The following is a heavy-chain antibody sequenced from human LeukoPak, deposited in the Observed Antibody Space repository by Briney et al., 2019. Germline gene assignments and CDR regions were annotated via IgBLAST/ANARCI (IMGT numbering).Heavy chain of an antibody. J-gene: IGHJ4*02. CDR3: AKETTYYDILTGYPPHDY. CDR1: GFTFSSYG. Sequence: PGGSLRLSCAASGFTFSSYGMHWVRQAPGKGLEWVAFIRYDGSNKYYADSVKGRFTISRDNSKNTLYLQMNSLRDEDTAVYYCAKETTYYDILTGYPPHDYWGQGTLVTVSS. D-gene: IGHD3-9*01. V-gene: IGHV3-30*02. CDR2: IRYDGSNK.